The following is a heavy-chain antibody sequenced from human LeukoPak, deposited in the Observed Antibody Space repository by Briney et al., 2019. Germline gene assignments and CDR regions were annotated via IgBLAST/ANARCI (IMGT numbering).Heavy chain of an antibody. V-gene: IGHV3-30*18. D-gene: IGHD5-24*01. Sequence: GGSLRLSCAASEFTFSNYVMHWVRQAPGKGLEWVAVISYDGSNKYYADSVKGRFTISRDNSKNTLYLQMNSLRAEDTAVYYCAKVRDGYYFDYWGQGTLVTVSS. CDR3: AKVRDGYYFDY. CDR1: EFTFSNYV. J-gene: IGHJ4*02. CDR2: ISYDGSNK.